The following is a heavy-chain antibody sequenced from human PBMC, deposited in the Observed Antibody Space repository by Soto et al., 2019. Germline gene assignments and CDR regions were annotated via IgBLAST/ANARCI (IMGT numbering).Heavy chain of an antibody. CDR3: ATAVLFDY. CDR2: INSDGSST. V-gene: IGHV3-74*01. J-gene: IGHJ4*02. Sequence: WVRQDPGKGLVWVSRINSDGSSTYYANSVKGRFTISRDNAKNTLYLQMNSLGAEDTAVYYCATAVLFDYWGQGTLVIASS. D-gene: IGHD2-2*01.